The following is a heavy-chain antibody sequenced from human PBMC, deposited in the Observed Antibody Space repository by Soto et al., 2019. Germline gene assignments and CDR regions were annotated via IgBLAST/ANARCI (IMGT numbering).Heavy chain of an antibody. V-gene: IGHV4-30-4*01. CDR1: GGSISSGDYY. J-gene: IGHJ4*02. CDR2: IYYSGST. Sequence: QVQRQESGPGLVKPSQTLSLTCTVSGGSISSGDYYWSWIRQPPGKGLEWIGYIYYSGSTYYNPSLKSRVTISVDTSKNQFSLKLSSVTAADTAVYYCAREAYCGGDCYSADYWGQGTLVTVSS. D-gene: IGHD2-21*02. CDR3: AREAYCGGDCYSADY.